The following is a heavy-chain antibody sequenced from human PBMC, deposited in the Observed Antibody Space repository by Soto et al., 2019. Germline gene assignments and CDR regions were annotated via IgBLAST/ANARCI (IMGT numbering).Heavy chain of an antibody. CDR1: GYTFTSYD. Sequence: ASVKVSCKASGYTFTSYDINWVRQATGQGLEWIGWMNPNSGNTGYAQKFQGRVTMTRNTSISTAYMELSSLRSEDTAVYYCARVVYDFWSGYYSNGYYYYMDVWGKGTTVTVSS. D-gene: IGHD3-3*01. CDR2: MNPNSGNT. V-gene: IGHV1-8*02. CDR3: ARVVYDFWSGYYSNGYYYYMDV. J-gene: IGHJ6*03.